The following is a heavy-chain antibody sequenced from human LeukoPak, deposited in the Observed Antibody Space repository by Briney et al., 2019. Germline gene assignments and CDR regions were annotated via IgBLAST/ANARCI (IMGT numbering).Heavy chain of an antibody. Sequence: LRLSCAASGFTFSSYAMSWVRQAPGKGLEWIGYIYYSGSTYYNPSLKSRVTISVDTSKNQFSLKLSSVTAADTAVYYCARVEDGHSIDYWGQGTLVTVSS. CDR3: ARVEDGHSIDY. D-gene: IGHD5-24*01. CDR1: GFTFSSYA. V-gene: IGHV4-31*02. CDR2: IYYSGST. J-gene: IGHJ4*02.